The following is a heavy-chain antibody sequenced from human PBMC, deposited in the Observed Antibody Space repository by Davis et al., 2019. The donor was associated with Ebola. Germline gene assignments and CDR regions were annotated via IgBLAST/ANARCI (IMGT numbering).Heavy chain of an antibody. J-gene: IGHJ4*02. D-gene: IGHD3-22*01. CDR1: GGSISSYY. V-gene: IGHV4-59*01. CDR3: ARDSSGYYYFDY. CDR2: IYYSGST. Sequence: SETLSLTCTVSGGSISSYYWSWIRQPPGKGLEWIGYIYYSGSTNYNPSLKSRVTISVDTSKNQFSLKLSSVTAADTAVYYCARDSSGYYYFDYWGQGTLVTVSS.